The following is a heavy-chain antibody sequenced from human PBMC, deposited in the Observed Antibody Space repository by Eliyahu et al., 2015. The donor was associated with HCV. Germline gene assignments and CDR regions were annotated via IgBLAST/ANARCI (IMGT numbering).Heavy chain of an antibody. Sequence: EVQLLESGGALVQPGGSLRLSCVAXGFAFSSYGMSWVRQAPGKGLEWVSALGGYGGAPYYADSVKGHFTVSRDDSQNTLYLQMSDLRLEDTAVYYCAKGVYSTGWSYFESWGPGTLVTVSS. CDR2: LGGYGGAP. D-gene: IGHD5-18*01. CDR3: AKGVYSTGWSYFES. J-gene: IGHJ4*02. V-gene: IGHV3-23*01. CDR1: GFAFSSYG.